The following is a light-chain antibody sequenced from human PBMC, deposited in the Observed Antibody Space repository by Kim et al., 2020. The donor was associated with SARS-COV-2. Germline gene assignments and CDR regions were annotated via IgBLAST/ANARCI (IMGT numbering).Light chain of an antibody. CDR1: SPNSGSNT. V-gene: IGLV1-44*01. CDR2: SNN. Sequence: VSCSRTSPNSGSNTLNLHQLLPGTAPKLLIYSNNLRPSGVPDRFSGSESGTSASLAISGLQSEDDADYYCAAWDDSLNGYVFGTGTKVTVL. J-gene: IGLJ1*01. CDR3: AAWDDSLNGYV.